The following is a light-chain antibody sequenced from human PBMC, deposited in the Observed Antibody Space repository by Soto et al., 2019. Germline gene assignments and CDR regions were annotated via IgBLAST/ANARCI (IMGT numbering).Light chain of an antibody. J-gene: IGLJ1*01. V-gene: IGLV1-40*01. Sequence: QSVLTQPPSVSGAPGQRVTISCTGSSSNIGADYDVHWYQQSPGTAPKLLIFGNSDRPSGVPDRFSGCKSGTSASLAITGRHADDDEDYFCRCYDSSISTYVFGTGTKLTVL. CDR2: GNS. CDR1: SSNIGADYD. CDR3: RCYDSSISTYV.